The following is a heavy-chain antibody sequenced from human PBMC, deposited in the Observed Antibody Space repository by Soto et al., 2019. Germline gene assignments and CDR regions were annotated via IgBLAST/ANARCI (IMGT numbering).Heavy chain of an antibody. CDR3: ARRTHDYSNFTDY. CDR2: IIPIFGTA. D-gene: IGHD4-4*01. J-gene: IGHJ4*02. CDR1: GGTFSSYA. Sequence: SVTVSCKASGGTFSSYAISWARQAPGQGLEWMGGIIPIFGTANYAQKFQGRVTITADESTSTAYMELSSLRSEDTAVYYCARRTHDYSNFTDYWGQGTLVTVSS. V-gene: IGHV1-69*13.